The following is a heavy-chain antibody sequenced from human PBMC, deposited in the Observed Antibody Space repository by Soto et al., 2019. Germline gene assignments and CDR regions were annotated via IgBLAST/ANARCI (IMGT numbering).Heavy chain of an antibody. J-gene: IGHJ6*02. Sequence: SETLSLTCTVSGGSISSGGYYWSWIRQHPGKGLEWIGYIYYSGSTYYNPSLKSRVTISVDTSKNQFSLKLSSVTAADTAVYYCARDSMGATSGYYYYGMDVWGQGTTVTVSS. V-gene: IGHV4-31*03. CDR2: IYYSGST. CDR1: GGSISSGGYY. CDR3: ARDSMGATSGYYYYGMDV. D-gene: IGHD1-26*01.